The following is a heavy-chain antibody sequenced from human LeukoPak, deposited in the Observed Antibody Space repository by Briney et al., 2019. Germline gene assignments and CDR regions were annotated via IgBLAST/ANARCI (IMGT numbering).Heavy chain of an antibody. J-gene: IGHJ1*01. CDR3: ARHGVWIAAAGTGYFQH. CDR2: IFYSGST. V-gene: IGHV4-59*08. D-gene: IGHD6-13*01. Sequence: SETPSLTCTVSGGSISSYYWTWIRQPPGKGLEWIGYIFYSGSTNYNPSLESRVTISVDTSKNQFSLKLSSVTAADTAVYYCARHGVWIAAAGTGYFQHWGQGTLVTVSS. CDR1: GGSISSYY.